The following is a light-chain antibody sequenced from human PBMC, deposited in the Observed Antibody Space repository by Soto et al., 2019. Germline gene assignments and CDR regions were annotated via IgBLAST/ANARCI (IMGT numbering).Light chain of an antibody. CDR1: SSDVGGYTY. CDR2: EVT. Sequence: QPVLTQPPSASGSPGQSVTISCTGTSSDVGGYTYVSWYQQHPGKAPKLMIYEVTKRPSGVPDRFSGSKSGNTASLTVSGLQAEDEADYYCSSYGGNNNLVFGGGTKVTVL. V-gene: IGLV2-8*01. CDR3: SSYGGNNNLV. J-gene: IGLJ2*01.